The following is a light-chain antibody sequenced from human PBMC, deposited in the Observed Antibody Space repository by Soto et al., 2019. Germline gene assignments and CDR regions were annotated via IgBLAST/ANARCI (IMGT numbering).Light chain of an antibody. Sequence: EIVLTQSPATLSVSPGERATLSCRASQSVSSNLACYQQKPGQAPRLLIYCASTRATGIPARFSGSGSGTEFTLTISSLQSEDFAVYYCQQYSNWPPTFGQGTKVEIK. CDR1: QSVSSN. CDR3: QQYSNWPPT. J-gene: IGKJ1*01. V-gene: IGKV3-15*01. CDR2: CAS.